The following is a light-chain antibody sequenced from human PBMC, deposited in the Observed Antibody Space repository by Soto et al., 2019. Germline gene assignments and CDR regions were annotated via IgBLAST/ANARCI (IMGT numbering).Light chain of an antibody. J-gene: IGKJ3*01. CDR2: AAS. CDR3: QKYNSAPRT. V-gene: IGKV1-27*01. Sequence: DIQMTQSPSSLSASVGDRVTITCRASQDISIYLAWYQQRPGKVPKLLIYAASTLQSGVSSRFSGSGSGTDFTLTSSSLQPEDVATYYCQKYNSAPRTFGPGTKVDLE. CDR1: QDISIY.